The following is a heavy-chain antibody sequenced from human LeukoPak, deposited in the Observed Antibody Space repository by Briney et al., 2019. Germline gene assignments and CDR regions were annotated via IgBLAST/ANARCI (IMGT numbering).Heavy chain of an antibody. V-gene: IGHV3-23*01. CDR3: AKAMYYYDRSGYYYYYFDY. Sequence: GGSLRLSCAASGFTFSSYSMNWVRQAPGKGLEWVSAISGSGGSTYYADSVKGRFTISRDNSKNTLYLQLNSLRAEDTAVYYCAKAMYYYDRSGYYYYYFDYWGQGTLVTVSS. CDR1: GFTFSSYS. D-gene: IGHD3-22*01. CDR2: ISGSGGST. J-gene: IGHJ4*02.